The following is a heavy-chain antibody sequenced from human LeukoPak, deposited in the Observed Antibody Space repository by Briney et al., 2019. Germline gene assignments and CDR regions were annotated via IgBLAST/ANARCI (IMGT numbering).Heavy chain of an antibody. Sequence: ASVKVSRKASGGTFSNYAFSWVRQGPGQGLEWMGGIIPIFGMPNYAQNFQGRVTITTDESTSTAYMELTSLRSEDTAVYYCARAHWDCSSTNCYKRHYLPLDFWGQGTLVTVSS. D-gene: IGHD2-2*02. CDR3: ARAHWDCSSTNCYKRHYLPLDF. CDR1: GGTFSNYA. CDR2: IIPIFGMP. V-gene: IGHV1-69*05. J-gene: IGHJ4*02.